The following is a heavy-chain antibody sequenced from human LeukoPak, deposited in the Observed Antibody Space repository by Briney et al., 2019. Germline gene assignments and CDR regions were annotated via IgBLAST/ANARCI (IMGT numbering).Heavy chain of an antibody. CDR2: IRYDGSNK. Sequence: PGGSLRLSCAASGFTFSSYGMHWVRQAPGKGLEWVAFIRYDGSNKYYADSVKGRFTISRDNSKNTLYLQMNSLRAEDTAVYYCARESYGSGSYDGPYYGMDVWGQGTTVTVSS. D-gene: IGHD3-10*01. J-gene: IGHJ6*02. CDR1: GFTFSSYG. CDR3: ARESYGSGSYDGPYYGMDV. V-gene: IGHV3-30*02.